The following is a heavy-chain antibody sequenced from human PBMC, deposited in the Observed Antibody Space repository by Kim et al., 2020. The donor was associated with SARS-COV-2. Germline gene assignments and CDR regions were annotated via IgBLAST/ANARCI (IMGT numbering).Heavy chain of an antibody. D-gene: IGHD6-19*01. CDR3: ARGSSGWYEESDAFDI. V-gene: IGHV1-46*01. CDR2: INPSGGST. CDR1: GYTFTSYY. J-gene: IGHJ3*02. Sequence: ASVKVSCKASGYTFTSYYMHWVRQAPGQGLEWMGIINPSGGSTSYAQKFQGRVTMTRDTSTSTVYMELSSLRSEDTAVYYCARGSSGWYEESDAFDIWGQGTMVTVSS.